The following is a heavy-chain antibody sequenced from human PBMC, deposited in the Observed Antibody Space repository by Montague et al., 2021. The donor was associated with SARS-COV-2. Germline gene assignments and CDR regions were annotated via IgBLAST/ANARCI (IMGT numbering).Heavy chain of an antibody. CDR1: EDSVSSNSAT. D-gene: IGHD6-13*01. CDR2: TYYRSMWKS. Sequence: CAISEDSVSSNSATWNWIRQSPSRGLECLGRTYYRSMWKSDYAXXXKSRIAINPDTSKNQFSLQLSSVTPEDTALYYCVRGIEAAGSYDYWGQGTLVTVSS. CDR3: VRGIEAAGSYDY. J-gene: IGHJ4*02. V-gene: IGHV6-1*01.